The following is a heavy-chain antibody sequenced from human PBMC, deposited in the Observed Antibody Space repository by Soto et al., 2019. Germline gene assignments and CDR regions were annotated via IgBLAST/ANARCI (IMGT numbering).Heavy chain of an antibody. Sequence: GGSLRLSCAASGFTFSSYGMHWVRQAPGKGLEWVAVIWYDGSNKYYADSVKGRFTISRDNSKNTLYLQMNSLRAEDTAVYYCARDSPKAAAGTQWFDPWGQGTLVTVSS. V-gene: IGHV3-33*01. J-gene: IGHJ5*02. D-gene: IGHD6-13*01. CDR1: GFTFSSYG. CDR2: IWYDGSNK. CDR3: ARDSPKAAAGTQWFDP.